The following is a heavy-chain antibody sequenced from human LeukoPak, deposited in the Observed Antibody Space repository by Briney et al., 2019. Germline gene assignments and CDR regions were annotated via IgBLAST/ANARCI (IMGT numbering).Heavy chain of an antibody. D-gene: IGHD2-21*02. Sequence: GGSLTLSCAASGFTFSYYNINWVRQAPGKGLEWVANIKQDGSEKYYVDSVKGRFTISRDNAKNSLYLQMNSLRAEDTAVYYCARESLVTLLDYWGQGTLVTVSS. J-gene: IGHJ4*02. V-gene: IGHV3-7*01. CDR1: GFTFSYYN. CDR2: IKQDGSEK. CDR3: ARESLVTLLDY.